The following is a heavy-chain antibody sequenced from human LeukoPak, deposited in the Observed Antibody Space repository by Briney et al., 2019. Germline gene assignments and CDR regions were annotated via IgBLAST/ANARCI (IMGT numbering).Heavy chain of an antibody. CDR3: AREESDYYDRTAPLDI. V-gene: IGHV1-2*02. Sequence: GSSVTVSCLPSGYTFHGYYMLWLRQAPGPGLEWMGWINPNSGGTNYVQKFQGRVTMNSDTSISTAYMELSRLRSDDTAVYYCAREESDYYDRTAPLDIWGQGTMVTVSS. J-gene: IGHJ3*02. CDR1: GYTFHGYY. CDR2: INPNSGGT. D-gene: IGHD3-22*01.